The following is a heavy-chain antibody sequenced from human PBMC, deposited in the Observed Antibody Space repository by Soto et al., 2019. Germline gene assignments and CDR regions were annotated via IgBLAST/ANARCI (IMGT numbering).Heavy chain of an antibody. Sequence: AVGSLRLSCAASGFTFSSYSMNWVRQAPGKGLEWVSSISSSSSYIYYADSVKGRFTISRDNAKNSLYLQMNSLRAEDTAVYYCARDLGGYSSSYYYYYYGMDVWGQGTTVTVSS. CDR3: ARDLGGYSSSYYYYYYGMDV. J-gene: IGHJ6*02. D-gene: IGHD6-6*01. V-gene: IGHV3-21*01. CDR2: ISSSSSYI. CDR1: GFTFSSYS.